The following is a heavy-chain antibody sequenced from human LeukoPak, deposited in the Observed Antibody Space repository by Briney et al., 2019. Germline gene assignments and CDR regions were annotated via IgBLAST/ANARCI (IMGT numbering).Heavy chain of an antibody. Sequence: GGSLRLSCAASGFTFSSYAMSWVRQPPGKGLERVSAISGSGGSTYYADSVKGRFTISRDNSKNTLYLQMNSLIAEDTAVYYCAKGGYSSSWYPFDYWGQGTLVTVSS. CDR1: GFTFSSYA. D-gene: IGHD6-13*01. V-gene: IGHV3-23*01. CDR3: AKGGYSSSWYPFDY. J-gene: IGHJ4*02. CDR2: ISGSGGST.